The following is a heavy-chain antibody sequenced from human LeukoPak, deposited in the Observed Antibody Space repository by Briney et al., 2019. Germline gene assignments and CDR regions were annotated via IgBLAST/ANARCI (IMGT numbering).Heavy chain of an antibody. Sequence: GGSLRLSCAASGFTFSSYDFHWVRQVPGYSLEWVSGIGTLGDTYYLGSVKGRFTISRENAKNSLYLQMNSLRAGDTAVYYCARGRSFNYNDNRAHYPYWGQGTVVTVSS. V-gene: IGHV3-13*01. CDR2: IGTLGDT. CDR3: ARGRSFNYNDNRAHYPY. D-gene: IGHD3-22*01. CDR1: GFTFSSYD. J-gene: IGHJ4*02.